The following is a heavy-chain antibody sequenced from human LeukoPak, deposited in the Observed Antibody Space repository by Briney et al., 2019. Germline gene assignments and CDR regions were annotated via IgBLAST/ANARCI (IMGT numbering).Heavy chain of an antibody. D-gene: IGHD3-3*01. CDR1: GYTFTSYG. CDR3: ATGRTTIFGVVTYFDY. J-gene: IGHJ4*02. V-gene: IGHV1-18*01. Sequence: ASVTVSCKASGYTFTSYGISWVRQAPGQGLEWMGWISAYNGNTNYAQKLQGRVTMTTDTSTSTAYMELRSLRSDDTAVYYCATGRTTIFGVVTYFDYWGQGTLVTVSS. CDR2: ISAYNGNT.